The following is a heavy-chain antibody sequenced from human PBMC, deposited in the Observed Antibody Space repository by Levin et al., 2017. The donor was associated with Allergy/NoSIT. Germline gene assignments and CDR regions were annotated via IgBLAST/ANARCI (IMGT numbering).Heavy chain of an antibody. CDR1: GFTFSGYG. CDR2: ISHDGSNK. V-gene: IGHV3-30*18. Sequence: GGSLRLSCAASGFTFSGYGMHWVRQAPGKGLEWVAVISHDGSNKYYGDFVKGRFALSRDNSKNTLYLQMNSLKTEDTAVYYCAKDYCSSISCHMHYWGQGSMVTVSS. J-gene: IGHJ4*02. D-gene: IGHD2-2*01. CDR3: AKDYCSSISCHMHY.